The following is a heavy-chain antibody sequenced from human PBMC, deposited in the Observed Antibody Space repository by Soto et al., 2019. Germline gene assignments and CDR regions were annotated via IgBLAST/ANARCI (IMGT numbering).Heavy chain of an antibody. Sequence: PGGSLRLSCAASGFTFSSYSMNWVRQAPGKGLEWVSYISSSSSTIYYADSVKGRFTISRDNAKNSLYLQMNSLRDEDTAVYYCARLLYDVWSGYYSSGPLDVWGKGTTVTVSS. CDR1: GFTFSSYS. CDR2: ISSSSSTI. CDR3: ARLLYDVWSGYYSSGPLDV. V-gene: IGHV3-48*02. D-gene: IGHD3-3*01. J-gene: IGHJ6*04.